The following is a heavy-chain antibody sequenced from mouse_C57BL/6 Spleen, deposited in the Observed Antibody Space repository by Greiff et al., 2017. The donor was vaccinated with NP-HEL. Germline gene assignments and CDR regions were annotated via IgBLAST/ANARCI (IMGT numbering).Heavy chain of an antibody. J-gene: IGHJ1*03. CDR3: ARGIPGYFDV. CDR1: GYAFSSYW. V-gene: IGHV1-80*01. CDR2: IYPGDGDT. Sequence: LQESGAELVKPGASVKISCKASGYAFSSYWMNWVKQRPGKGLEWIGQIYPGDGDTNYNGKFKGKATLTADKSSSTAYMQLSSLTSEDSAVYFCARGIPGYFDVWGTGTTVTVSS.